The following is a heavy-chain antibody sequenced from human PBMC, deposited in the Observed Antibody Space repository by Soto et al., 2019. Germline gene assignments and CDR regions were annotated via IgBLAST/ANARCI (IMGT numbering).Heavy chain of an antibody. V-gene: IGHV2-5*02. CDR2: IYWDDAK. CDR3: AHAYGGRSLY. D-gene: IGHD3-10*01. CDR1: GFSLSTSRVG. J-gene: IGHJ4*02. Sequence: QITLKEAGPTLVKPTQTLTLTCTFSGFSLSTSRVGVGWIRQPPGKALEWLAVIYWDDAKTYRPSLKSRLTITQDTTKTQVALTMTHIDTLDTATYYCAHAYGGRSLYWGQGTLVTVSS.